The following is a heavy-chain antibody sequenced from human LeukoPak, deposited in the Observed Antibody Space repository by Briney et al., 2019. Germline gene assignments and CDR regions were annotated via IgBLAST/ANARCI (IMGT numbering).Heavy chain of an antibody. V-gene: IGHV5-10-1*01. CDR3: ASGYDFWSGYSSYYYYGMDV. CDR1: GYSFTSYW. CDR2: IDPSDSYT. J-gene: IGHJ6*02. D-gene: IGHD3-3*01. Sequence: GESLKISCKGSGYSFTSYWISWVRQMPGKGLEWMGRIDPSDSYTNYSPSFQGHVTISADKSISTAYLQWSSLKASDTAMYYCASGYDFWSGYSSYYYYGMDVWGQGTTVTVSS.